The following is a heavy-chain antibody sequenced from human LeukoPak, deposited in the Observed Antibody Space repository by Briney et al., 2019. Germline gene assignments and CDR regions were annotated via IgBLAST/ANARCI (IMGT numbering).Heavy chain of an antibody. J-gene: IGHJ6*02. CDR2: INSDGSST. CDR3: ARSYSSGWYRRSPAGDYGMDV. V-gene: IGHV3-74*01. CDR1: GFTFSAFW. D-gene: IGHD6-19*01. Sequence: GGSLRLSCAASGFTFSAFWMHWVRQAPGKGLVWVSRINSDGSSTTYADSVKGRFTISRDNAKNTLYLQMNSLRAEDTAVYYCARSYSSGWYRRSPAGDYGMDVWGQGTTVTVSS.